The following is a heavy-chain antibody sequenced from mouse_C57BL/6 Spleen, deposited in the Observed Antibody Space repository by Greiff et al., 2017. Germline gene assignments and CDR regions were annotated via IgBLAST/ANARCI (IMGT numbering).Heavy chain of an antibody. V-gene: IGHV1-81*01. CDR2: IYPRSGNT. D-gene: IGHD2-4*01. Sequence: QVQLQQSGAELARPGASVKLSCKASGYTFTSYGISWVKQRTGQGLESIGEIYPRSGNTYYNEKFKGKATLTADKSSSTAYMELRSLTSEDSAVYFCARDDYDSAMDYWGQGTSVTVSS. J-gene: IGHJ4*01. CDR1: GYTFTSYG. CDR3: ARDDYDSAMDY.